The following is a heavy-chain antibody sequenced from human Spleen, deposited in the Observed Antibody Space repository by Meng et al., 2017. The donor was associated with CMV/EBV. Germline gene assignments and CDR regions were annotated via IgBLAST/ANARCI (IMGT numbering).Heavy chain of an antibody. D-gene: IGHD2-21*01. CDR1: GYSFTSYW. CDR3: ARHPYGDYYYYYGMDV. V-gene: IGHV5-51*01. CDR2: IYPGDSDT. Sequence: GESLKISCKGSGYSFTSYWIGWVRQMPGKGLEWMGNIYPGDSDTRYSPSFQGQVTISADKSISTAYLQWSSLKASDTAMYYCARHPYGDYYYYYGMDVWGQGTTVTVSS. J-gene: IGHJ6*02.